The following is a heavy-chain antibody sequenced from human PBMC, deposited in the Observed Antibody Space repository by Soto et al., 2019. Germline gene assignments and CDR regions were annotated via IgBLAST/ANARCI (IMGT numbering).Heavy chain of an antibody. V-gene: IGHV4-31*03. CDR3: GRYSSSSYWFEP. CDR2: IYYSGST. D-gene: IGHD6-13*01. CDR1: GGSISSGGYY. Sequence: SETLSLTCTVSGGSISSGGYYWSWIRQHPGKGLEWIGYIYYSGSTYYNPSLKSRVTISVDTSKNQFPLKLSSVTAADTAGYYRGRYSSSSYWFEPWGEGPLVTVYS. J-gene: IGHJ5*02.